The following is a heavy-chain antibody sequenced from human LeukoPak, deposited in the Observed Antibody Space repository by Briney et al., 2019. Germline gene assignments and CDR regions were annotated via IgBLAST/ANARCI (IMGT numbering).Heavy chain of an antibody. J-gene: IGHJ5*02. Sequence: GASVKVSCKASGYTFNSYSIHWVRQAPGQRLEWMGWINAGNGNTKYSQKFQGRVTITRNTSISTAYMELSSLRSEDAAVYYCARGRSWSHSNWFDPLGPGNPGHRLL. V-gene: IGHV1-3*01. CDR2: INAGNGNT. D-gene: IGHD6-13*01. CDR1: GYTFNSYS. CDR3: ARGRSWSHSNWFDP.